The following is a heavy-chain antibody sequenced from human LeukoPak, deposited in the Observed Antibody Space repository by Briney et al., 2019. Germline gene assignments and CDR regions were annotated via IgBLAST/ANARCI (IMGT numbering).Heavy chain of an antibody. J-gene: IGHJ4*02. CDR1: GGSISSSSYY. V-gene: IGHV4-39*07. D-gene: IGHD3-10*01. CDR3: ARARLLWFGEPTWGYFDY. Sequence: SETLSLTCAVSGGSISSSSYYWGWIRQPPGKGLEWIGSIYYSGSTYYSPSLKSRVTISVDTSKNQFSLKLSSVTAADTAVYYCARARLLWFGEPTWGYFDYWGQGTLVTVSS. CDR2: IYYSGST.